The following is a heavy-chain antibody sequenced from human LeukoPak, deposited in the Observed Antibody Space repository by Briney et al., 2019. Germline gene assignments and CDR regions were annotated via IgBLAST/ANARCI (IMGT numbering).Heavy chain of an antibody. Sequence: PGGSLRLSCAASGFTFSSYSMNWVRQAPGKGLEWVSVIYSGGSTYYADSVKGRFTISRHNSKNTLYLQMNSLRAEDTAVYYCAREMPARDWGQGTLVTVSS. J-gene: IGHJ4*02. CDR3: AREMPARD. V-gene: IGHV3-53*04. CDR1: GFTFSSYS. CDR2: IYSGGST. D-gene: IGHD2-2*01.